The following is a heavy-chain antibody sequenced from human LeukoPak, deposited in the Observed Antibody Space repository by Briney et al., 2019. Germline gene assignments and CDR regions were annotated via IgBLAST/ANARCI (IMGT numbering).Heavy chain of an antibody. J-gene: IGHJ6*02. D-gene: IGHD2-15*01. Sequence: GGSLRLSCAAAGFPFSSYKMNWVRRAPGKELEWVSVISETDGSTFYADSVKGRFTISRDNSKNMLYLQMNSLRVEDTAIYYCAKDCPWCGLDVWGQGTTVTVSS. CDR3: AKDCPWCGLDV. CDR1: GFPFSSYK. CDR2: ISETDGST. V-gene: IGHV3-23*01.